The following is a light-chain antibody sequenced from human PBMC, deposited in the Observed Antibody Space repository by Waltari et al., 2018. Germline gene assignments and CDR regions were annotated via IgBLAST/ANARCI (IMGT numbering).Light chain of an antibody. CDR1: SSDVGFYNY. CDR3: NSYAGSSSWV. Sequence: QSALTQPASVSGSPGQSITISCTGTSSDVGFYNYVSWYQQHPGKAPKPMIYDVSERPAGVSIRFAGSKSGNTASLTISGLQADDEADYYCNSYAGSSSWVFGGGTKLTVL. CDR2: DVS. V-gene: IGLV2-14*01. J-gene: IGLJ3*02.